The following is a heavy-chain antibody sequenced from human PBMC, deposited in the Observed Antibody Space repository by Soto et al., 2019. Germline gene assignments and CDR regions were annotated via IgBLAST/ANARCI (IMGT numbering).Heavy chain of an antibody. D-gene: IGHD3-22*01. CDR1: GVTVCSNY. CDR3: ARVDYYDSSGYYYGWYYFDY. CDR2: IYSGGST. V-gene: IGHV3-66*01. Sequence: GGSLRLSCAASGVTVCSNYMGWVRQAPGKGLEWVSVIYSGGSTYYADSVKGRFTISRDNSKNTLYLQMNSLRAEDTAVYYCARVDYYDSSGYYYGWYYFDYWGQGTLVTVSS. J-gene: IGHJ4*02.